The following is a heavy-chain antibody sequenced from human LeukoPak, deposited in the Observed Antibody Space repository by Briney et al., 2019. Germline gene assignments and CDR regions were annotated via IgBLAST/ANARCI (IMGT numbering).Heavy chain of an antibody. CDR2: ISSSSSYK. V-gene: IGHV3-21*01. CDR1: RFTFNSYN. J-gene: IGHJ5*02. Sequence: PSGSLRFSSAASRFTFNSYNMNWVRQAPGNGLKWFSSISSSSSYKYYADSVKGRFTISRDNAKNSLYLQMNSLRAEDTAVYYCARDHLYCGGDCYSGSFDPWGQGTLVTVSS. CDR3: ARDHLYCGGDCYSGSFDP. D-gene: IGHD2-21*02.